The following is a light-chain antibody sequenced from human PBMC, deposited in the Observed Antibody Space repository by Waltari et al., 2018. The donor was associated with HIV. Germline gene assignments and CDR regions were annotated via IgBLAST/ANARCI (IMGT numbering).Light chain of an antibody. V-gene: IGKV3-11*01. CDR3: QQRSNWAPT. CDR1: QSVSSY. J-gene: IGKJ5*01. Sequence: EIVLTQFPATLSLSSGERATLSCRASQSVSSYLAWYQQKPGQAPRLLIYDASNRDAGIPARFSGSGSGTDFTLTISSLETEDFAVYYCQQRSNWAPTFGQGTRLDIK. CDR2: DAS.